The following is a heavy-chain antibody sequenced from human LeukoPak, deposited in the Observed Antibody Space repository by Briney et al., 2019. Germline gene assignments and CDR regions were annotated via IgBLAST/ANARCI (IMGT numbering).Heavy chain of an antibody. CDR2: INPNSGGT. V-gene: IGHV1-2*02. CDR1: GYTFTSYD. J-gene: IGHJ6*03. Sequence: ASVKVSCKASGYTFTSYDINWVRQATGQGLEWMGWINPNSGGTNYAQKFQGRVTMTRDTSISTAYMELSRLRSDDTAVYYCARGGLTGTYYYYYYMDVWGKGTTVTVSS. D-gene: IGHD1-1*01. CDR3: ARGGLTGTYYYYYYMDV.